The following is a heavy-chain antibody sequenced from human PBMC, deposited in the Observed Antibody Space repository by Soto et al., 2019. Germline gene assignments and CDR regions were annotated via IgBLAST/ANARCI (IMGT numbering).Heavy chain of an antibody. Sequence: SETLSLTCTVSGGSITCSSYYWGWIRQPPGKGLEWIGSIYYTGSTYYNPSLKSRVTISLDTSKNQFSLKLRSVTAADTAVYYCMLGSGWKDFDYWGQGTLVTVSS. CDR2: IYYTGST. D-gene: IGHD3-22*01. V-gene: IGHV4-39*01. CDR1: GGSITCSSYY. CDR3: MLGSGWKDFDY. J-gene: IGHJ4*02.